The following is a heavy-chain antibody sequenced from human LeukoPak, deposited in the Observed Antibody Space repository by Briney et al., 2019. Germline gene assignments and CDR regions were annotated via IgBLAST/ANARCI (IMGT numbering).Heavy chain of an antibody. CDR3: ARYSRWGVRGNDY. V-gene: IGHV4-4*02. CDR2: IYHSGTT. J-gene: IGHJ4*02. Sequence: SETLSLTCAVSGGSISSSNWWIWVRQPPGKGLEWIGEIYHSGTTNYNPSLKSRVTISVDKSKNQFSLKLSSVTAADTAVYYCARYSRWGVRGNDYWGQGTLVTVSS. CDR1: GGSISSSNW. D-gene: IGHD3-10*01.